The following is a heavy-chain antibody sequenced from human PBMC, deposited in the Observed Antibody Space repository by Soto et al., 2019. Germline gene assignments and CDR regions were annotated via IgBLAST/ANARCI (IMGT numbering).Heavy chain of an antibody. CDR2: INPNSGGT. CDR1: GYTFTGYY. Sequence: GASVKVSCKASGYTFTGYYMHWVRQAPGQGLEWMGWINPNSGGTNYAQKFQGWVTMTRDTSISTAYMELSRLRSDDTAVYYCARGPLSDWDWFDPWGHGTLVTVSS. CDR3: ARGPLSDWDWFDP. V-gene: IGHV1-2*04. D-gene: IGHD2-21*01. J-gene: IGHJ5*02.